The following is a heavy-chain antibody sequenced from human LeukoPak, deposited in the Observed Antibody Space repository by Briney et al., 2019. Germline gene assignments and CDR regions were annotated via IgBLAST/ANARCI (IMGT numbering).Heavy chain of an antibody. CDR2: IYYSGST. J-gene: IGHJ6*03. CDR3: ARVTLYSGSYLYMDV. CDR1: GGSISSGSYY. V-gene: IGHV4-61*01. Sequence: PSETLSLTCTVSGGSISSGSYYWSWIRQPPGKGLEWIGYIYYSGSTNYNPSLKSRVTISVDTSKNQFSLKLSSVTAADTAVYYCARVTLYSGSYLYMDVWGKGTTVTISS. D-gene: IGHD1-26*01.